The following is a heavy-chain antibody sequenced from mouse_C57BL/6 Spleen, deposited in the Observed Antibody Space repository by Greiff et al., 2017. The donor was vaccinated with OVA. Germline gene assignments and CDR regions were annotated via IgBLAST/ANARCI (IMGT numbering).Heavy chain of an antibody. V-gene: IGHV1-55*01. CDR1: GYTFTSYW. CDR2: IYPGSGST. J-gene: IGHJ4*01. Sequence: QVQLQQPGAELVKPGASVKMSCKASGYTFTSYWITWVKQRPGHGLEWIGDIYPGSGSTNYNEKFKSKATLTVDTSSSTAYMQLSSLTSEDSAVYYCARTKIHGNYRGYAMDYWGQGTSVTVSS. CDR3: ARTKIHGNYRGYAMDY. D-gene: IGHD2-1*01.